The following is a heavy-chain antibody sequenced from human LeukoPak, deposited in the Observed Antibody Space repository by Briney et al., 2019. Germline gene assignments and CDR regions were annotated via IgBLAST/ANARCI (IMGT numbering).Heavy chain of an antibody. V-gene: IGHV4-59*01. CDR3: ASNYDFWSGSFYGMDV. Sequence: PSETLSLTCTVSGVSISSYYWSWIRQPPGKGLEWIGYIYYSGTTNYNPSLKSRVTISVDTSKNQFSLKLSSVTAADAAVYYCASNYDFWSGSFYGMDVWGQGTTVTVSS. CDR2: IYYSGTT. J-gene: IGHJ6*02. CDR1: GVSISSYY. D-gene: IGHD3-3*01.